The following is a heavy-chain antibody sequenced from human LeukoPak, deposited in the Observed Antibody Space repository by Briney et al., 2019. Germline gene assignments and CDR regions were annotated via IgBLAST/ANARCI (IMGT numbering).Heavy chain of an antibody. CDR3: AKNVRVVPAAQHFDY. V-gene: IGHV3-74*01. CDR2: INSDGSST. D-gene: IGHD2-2*01. J-gene: IGHJ4*02. Sequence: GGSLRLSCAASGFTFSSYWMHWVRQAPGKGLVWVSHINSDGSSTIYADSVKGRFTISRDNAKNTLFLQMNSLRAEDTAVYYCAKNVRVVPAAQHFDYWGQGTLVTVSS. CDR1: GFTFSSYW.